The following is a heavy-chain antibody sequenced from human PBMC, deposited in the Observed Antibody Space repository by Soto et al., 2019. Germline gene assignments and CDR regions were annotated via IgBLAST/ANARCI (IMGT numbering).Heavy chain of an antibody. CDR3: VREDGVVGVSSAFDS. V-gene: IGHV3-21*02. D-gene: IGHD1-26*01. Sequence: EVQLVESGGGLVAPGGSLRLSCVASGFTLTAYTMNWVRQAPGTGLEWVSSISGRSNYKYYSDSVKGRFTISRDNTQNSLFLQMSRLGPEDTATYYCVREDGVVGVSSAFDSWGQGTLVTVSS. J-gene: IGHJ4*02. CDR1: GFTLTAYT. CDR2: ISGRSNYK.